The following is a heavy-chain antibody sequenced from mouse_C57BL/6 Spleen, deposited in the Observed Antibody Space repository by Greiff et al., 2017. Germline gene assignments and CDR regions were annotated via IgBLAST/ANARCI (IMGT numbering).Heavy chain of an antibody. J-gene: IGHJ3*01. D-gene: IGHD1-2*01. CDR1: GFTFSSYG. V-gene: IGHV5-6*01. Sequence: EVHLVESGGDLVKPGGSLKLSCAASGFTFSSYGLSWVRQTPDKRLEWVATISSGGSYTYYPDSVKGRFPISRDNAKNTLYLQMSSLKSEDTAMYYCARGARYGDVPWLAYWGQGTLVTVSA. CDR3: ARGARYGDVPWLAY. CDR2: ISSGGSYT.